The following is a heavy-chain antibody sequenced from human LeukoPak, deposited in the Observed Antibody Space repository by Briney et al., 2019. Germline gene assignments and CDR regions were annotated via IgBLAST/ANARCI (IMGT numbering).Heavy chain of an antibody. J-gene: IGHJ3*02. CDR1: GGSFSGYY. V-gene: IGHV4-30-2*01. Sequence: SETLSLTCAVYGGSFSGYYWSWIRQPPGKGLEWIGYIYHSGSTYYNPSLKSRVTISVDRSKNQFSLKLSSVTAADTAVYYCARAGYSFDAFDIWGQGTMVTVSS. CDR2: IYHSGST. D-gene: IGHD5-18*01. CDR3: ARAGYSFDAFDI.